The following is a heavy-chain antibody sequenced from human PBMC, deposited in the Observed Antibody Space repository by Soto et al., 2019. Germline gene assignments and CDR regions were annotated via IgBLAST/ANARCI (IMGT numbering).Heavy chain of an antibody. CDR3: ARGRTWGARDFDY. CDR1: GYTFNTYA. J-gene: IGHJ4*02. D-gene: IGHD3-16*01. CDR2: ISAYNGHA. V-gene: IGHV1-18*01. Sequence: QVQLVQSGAEVKRPGASVRVSCKASGYTFNTYAISWVRQAPGQGLEWMGWISAYNGHADYAQKFQVRVTMTTDTSTNTVSMELRGLRCDDTAVYYCARGRTWGARDFDYWGQGTLVTVSS.